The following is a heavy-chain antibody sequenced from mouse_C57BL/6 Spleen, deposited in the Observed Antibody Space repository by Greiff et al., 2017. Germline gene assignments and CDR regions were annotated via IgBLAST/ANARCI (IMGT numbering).Heavy chain of an antibody. V-gene: IGHV5-16*01. CDR1: GFTFSDYY. Sequence: EVQLMESEGGLVQPGSSMKLSCTASGFTFSDYYMAWVRQVPEKGLEWVANINYDGSSTYYLYSLKSRFNISRDNAKNNLYLQMSRLKSEDTATYYCARVRLGRSWYFDVWGTGTTVTVSS. CDR3: ARVRLGRSWYFDV. J-gene: IGHJ1*03. D-gene: IGHD4-1*01. CDR2: INYDGSST.